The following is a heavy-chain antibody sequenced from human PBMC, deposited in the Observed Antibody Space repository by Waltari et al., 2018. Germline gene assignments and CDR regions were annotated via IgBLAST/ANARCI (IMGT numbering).Heavy chain of an antibody. Sequence: QVQLQESGPGLVKPSETLSLTCAVPGYSISSGYYWGWTRQPPGKGLEWIGSIYHSGSTYYNPSLKSRVTISVDTSKNQFSLKLSSVTAADTAVYYCARTSIAARPFDYWGQGTLVTVSS. CDR3: ARTSIAARPFDY. J-gene: IGHJ4*02. V-gene: IGHV4-38-2*01. D-gene: IGHD6-6*01. CDR1: GYSISSGYY. CDR2: IYHSGST.